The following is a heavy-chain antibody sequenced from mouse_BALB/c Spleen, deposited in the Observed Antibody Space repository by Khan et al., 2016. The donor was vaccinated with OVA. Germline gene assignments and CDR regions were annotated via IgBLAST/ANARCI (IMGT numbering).Heavy chain of an antibody. CDR2: MRFSGST. V-gene: IGHV3-1*02. CDR3: SIYNKDGIDY. Sequence: EVQLQESEPDLVKPSQSLSLTCTVTGYSITSDYSWHWIRQFPGNKLEWLGYMRFSGSTNYNPSLKSRISITRDTSKNQFFLQLNSLTPEASATYYCSIYNKDGIDYWGQGTTLTVSA. D-gene: IGHD2-5*01. J-gene: IGHJ2*01. CDR1: GYSITSDYS.